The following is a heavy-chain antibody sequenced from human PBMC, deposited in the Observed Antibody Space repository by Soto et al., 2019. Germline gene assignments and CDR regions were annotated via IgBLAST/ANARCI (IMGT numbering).Heavy chain of an antibody. CDR3: AGAKYYYASGGGYAFDI. D-gene: IGHD3-10*01. V-gene: IGHV1-8*01. CDR1: GYTFTSYD. CDR2: MNPNSGNT. Sequence: QVQLVQSGAEVKKPGASVKVSCKASGYTFTSYDINWVRQATGQGLEWMGWMNPNSGNTGYAQKFQGRVTMTRNTSISTAYMELSSMRSEDTAVYYCAGAKYYYASGGGYAFDIWGQGTMVTVSS. J-gene: IGHJ3*02.